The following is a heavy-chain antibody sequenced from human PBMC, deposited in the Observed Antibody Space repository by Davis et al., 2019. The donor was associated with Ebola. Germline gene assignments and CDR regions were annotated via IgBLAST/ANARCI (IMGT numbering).Heavy chain of an antibody. Sequence: PGGSLRLSCAASGFIFDNYGMDWVRQPPGKGLEWVSSISTSSTYIYYGDSVKGRFTISRDNAKDSLSLNMNGLRQDDTAVYYCARRIKGDGRGGVDVWGQGTSVTASS. CDR1: GFIFDNYG. CDR3: ARRIKGDGRGGVDV. V-gene: IGHV3-21*01. CDR2: ISTSSTYI. J-gene: IGHJ6*02. D-gene: IGHD3-10*02.